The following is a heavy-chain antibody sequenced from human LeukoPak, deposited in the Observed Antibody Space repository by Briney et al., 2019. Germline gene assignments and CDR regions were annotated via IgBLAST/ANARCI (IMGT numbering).Heavy chain of an antibody. CDR1: GGSISSGGYY. Sequence: PSETLSLTCTVSGGSISSGGYYWSWIRQHPGKGLEWIGYIYYSGSTYYNPSLKSRVTISVDTSKNQFSLKLSSVTAADTAVYYCARDQPPGNWLLAYYYYGMDVWGQGTTVTVSS. CDR3: ARDQPPGNWLLAYYYYGMDV. CDR2: IYYSGST. D-gene: IGHD3-9*01. V-gene: IGHV4-31*03. J-gene: IGHJ6*02.